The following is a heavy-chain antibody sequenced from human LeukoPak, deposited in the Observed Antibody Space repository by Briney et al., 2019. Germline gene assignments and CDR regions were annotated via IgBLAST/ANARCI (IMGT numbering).Heavy chain of an antibody. CDR3: ARGFTSRNWDY. CDR2: IYYSGST. J-gene: IGHJ4*02. CDR1: GGSISSYY. V-gene: IGHV4-59*01. Sequence: PSETLSLTCTVSGGSISSYYWSWIRQPAGKGPEWIGYIYYSGSTNYNPSLKSRVTISVDTSKNQFSLKLSSVTAADTAVYYCARGFTSRNWDYWGQGTLVTVSS. D-gene: IGHD2-2*01.